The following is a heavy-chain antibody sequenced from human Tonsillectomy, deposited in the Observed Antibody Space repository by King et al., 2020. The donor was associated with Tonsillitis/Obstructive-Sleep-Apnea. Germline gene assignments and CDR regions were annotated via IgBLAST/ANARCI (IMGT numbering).Heavy chain of an antibody. Sequence: VQLVESGGGLVQPGGSLRLSCAASGFTFSSYWMTWVRQAPGKGLEWVANIKPDGSEKYYVDSVKGRFTFSRDNAKNSLYLQMDSLRAEDTAMYYCARGPSSASGYYLYYWGQGTLVTGSS. J-gene: IGHJ4*02. V-gene: IGHV3-7*01. D-gene: IGHD2-2*01. CDR2: IKPDGSEK. CDR1: GFTFSSYW. CDR3: ARGPSSASGYYLYY.